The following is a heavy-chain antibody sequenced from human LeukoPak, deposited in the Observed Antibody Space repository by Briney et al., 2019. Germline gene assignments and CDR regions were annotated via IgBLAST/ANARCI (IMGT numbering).Heavy chain of an antibody. CDR3: ARGDFNDYGDYVDAFEI. J-gene: IGHJ3*02. D-gene: IGHD4-17*01. Sequence: GGSLRLSCAASGFTFSSYWMSWVRQAPGKGLEWEANIKPDGSEKYCVDSVKGRFTISRDNAKKSLYLQMNSLRAEDTAVYYCARGDFNDYGDYVDAFEIWGQGTMVTVSA. CDR1: GFTFSSYW. CDR2: IKPDGSEK. V-gene: IGHV3-7*01.